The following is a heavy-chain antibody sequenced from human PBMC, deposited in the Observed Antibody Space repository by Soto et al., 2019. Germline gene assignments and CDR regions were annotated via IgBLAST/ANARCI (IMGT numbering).Heavy chain of an antibody. CDR2: ISYDGSNK. CDR3: GRGPTPNPKHYDNGIGA. CDR1: GFTFSSYA. D-gene: IGHD7-27*01. Sequence: QVQLVESGGGVVQPGRSLRLSCAASGFTFSSYAMHWVRQAPGKGLEWVAVISYDGSNKYYADSVKGRFTISRDNSKNYPEPQINTHVTGGTALLYLGRGPTPNPKHYDNGIGAWGQGTTVTVSS. V-gene: IGHV3-30*14. J-gene: IGHJ6*02.